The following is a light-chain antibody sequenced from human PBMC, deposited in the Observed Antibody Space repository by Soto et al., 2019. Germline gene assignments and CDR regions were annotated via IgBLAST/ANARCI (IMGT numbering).Light chain of an antibody. J-gene: IGKJ1*01. CDR3: QQRSNWPWT. CDR1: QSVSNF. V-gene: IGKV3-11*01. Sequence: EIVLTQSPATLSLSPGERATLSCRASQSVSNFLAWYQQKPGQAPRLLISDASNRATGIPGRFSGSGSGTDVSLNISSLEPEDFAVYYCQQRSNWPWTFGQGTKVEIK. CDR2: DAS.